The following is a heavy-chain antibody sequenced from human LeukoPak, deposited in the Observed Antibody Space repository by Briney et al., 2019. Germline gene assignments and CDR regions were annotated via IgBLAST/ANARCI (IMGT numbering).Heavy chain of an antibody. V-gene: IGHV3-7*01. D-gene: IGHD6-19*01. Sequence: GGSLRLSCAASGFTFSSYWMSWVPQAPGKGLEWVANIKQDGSEKYYVDSVKGRFTISRDNAKNSLYLQTNSLRAEDTAVYYCAREVAVAGPFVDYWGQGTLVTVSS. J-gene: IGHJ4*02. CDR3: AREVAVAGPFVDY. CDR2: IKQDGSEK. CDR1: GFTFSSYW.